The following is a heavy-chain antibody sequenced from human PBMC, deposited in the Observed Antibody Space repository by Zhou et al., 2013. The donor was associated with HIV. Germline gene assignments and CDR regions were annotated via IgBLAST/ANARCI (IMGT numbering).Heavy chain of an antibody. J-gene: IGHJ4*02. Sequence: QVQLVQSGAEVKKPGASVKVSCKTSGYTFTSYGISWVRQAPGQGLEWMGWISAYNGYTNYAQKLQGRVTMTTDTSTSTAYMELRSLRSDDTAVYYCARDGFGYCSGGSCYSIDYWGQGTLVTVSS. V-gene: IGHV1-18*01. CDR1: GYTFTSYG. CDR3: ARDGFGYCSGGSCYSIDY. D-gene: IGHD2-15*01. CDR2: ISAYNGYT.